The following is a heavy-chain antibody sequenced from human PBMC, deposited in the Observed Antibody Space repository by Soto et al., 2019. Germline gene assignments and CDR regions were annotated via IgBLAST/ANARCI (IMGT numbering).Heavy chain of an antibody. D-gene: IGHD6-13*01. J-gene: IGHJ5*02. CDR1: GGSISSGVYS. CDR2: IYHSGST. Sequence: SATLSLTCAVSGGSISSGVYSWSWIRQPPGKGLEWIGYIYHSGSTYYNPSLKSRGTISVDRSKNQFSLKLSSVTAAGTAVYYCARARGPAAAGRGANWLEPWGQGPLVSVAS. V-gene: IGHV4-30-2*01. CDR3: ARARGPAAAGRGANWLEP.